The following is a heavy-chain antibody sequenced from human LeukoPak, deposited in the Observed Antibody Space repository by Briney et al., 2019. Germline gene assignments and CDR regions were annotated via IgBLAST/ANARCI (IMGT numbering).Heavy chain of an antibody. V-gene: IGHV1-2*02. CDR1: GYTFTGYY. Sequence: GASVKVSCKASGYTFTGYYMHWVRQAPGQGLEWMGWINPNSGGTNYAQKFQGRVTMTRDMSISTAYMELSRLRSDDTAVYYCARDESVVPAAESEGLDYWGQGTLVTVSS. J-gene: IGHJ4*02. CDR2: INPNSGGT. D-gene: IGHD2-2*01. CDR3: ARDESVVPAAESEGLDY.